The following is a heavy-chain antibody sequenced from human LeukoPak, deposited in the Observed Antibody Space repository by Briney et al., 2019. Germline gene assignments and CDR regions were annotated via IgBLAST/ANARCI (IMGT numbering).Heavy chain of an antibody. D-gene: IGHD3-10*01. V-gene: IGHV3-53*01. CDR3: ARILHYYGSGSYPFDY. CDR2: IYSGGST. Sequence: GGSLRLSCAASGFTVSSSYMSWVRQAPGKGLEWVSVIYSGGSTYYADSVKGRFTISRDNSKNTLYLQMNSLRAEDTAVYYCARILHYYGSGSYPFDYWGQGTLVTVSS. CDR1: GFTVSSSY. J-gene: IGHJ4*02.